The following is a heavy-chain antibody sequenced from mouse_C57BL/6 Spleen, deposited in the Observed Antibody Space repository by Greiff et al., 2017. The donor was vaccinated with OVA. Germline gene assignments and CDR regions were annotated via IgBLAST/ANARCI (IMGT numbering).Heavy chain of an antibody. J-gene: IGHJ4*01. D-gene: IGHD2-5*01. CDR2: ISSGSSTI. CDR3: ARHSNGYAMDY. Sequence: DVQLVESGGGLVKPGGSLKLSCAASGFTFSDYGMHWVRQAPEKGLEWVAYISSGSSTIYYADTVKGRFTISRDNAKNTLFLQMTSLRSEDTAMYYCARHSNGYAMDYWGQGTSVTVSS. V-gene: IGHV5-17*01. CDR1: GFTFSDYG.